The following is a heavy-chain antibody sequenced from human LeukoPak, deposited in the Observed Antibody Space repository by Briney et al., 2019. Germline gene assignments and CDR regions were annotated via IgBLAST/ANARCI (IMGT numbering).Heavy chain of an antibody. CDR3: VRELLWFGGPGAFDI. Sequence: QPGGSLRLSCAASGFSFTTHAMNWVRQAPGKGLEWVSFISVTSSFISYADSVKGRFTISRDNGANSLYLQMNSLRAEDTAVYYCVRELLWFGGPGAFDIWGQGAMVTGPS. CDR1: GFSFTTHA. CDR2: ISVTSSFI. J-gene: IGHJ3*02. V-gene: IGHV3-48*01. D-gene: IGHD3-10*01.